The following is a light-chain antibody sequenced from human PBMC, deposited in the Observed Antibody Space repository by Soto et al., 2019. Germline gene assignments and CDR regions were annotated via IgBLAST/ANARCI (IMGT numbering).Light chain of an antibody. V-gene: IGKV1-33*01. CDR1: QDISNY. CDR3: QQYDNLPTIT. Sequence: SQMTQRPSSLSSSVGDVVRIACHSMQDISNYLNWYQQKPGKAPKLLIYDASNLETGVPSRFSGSGSGTDFTFTISSLQPEDIATYYCQQYDNLPTITFGQGTRLEIK. CDR2: DAS. J-gene: IGKJ5*01.